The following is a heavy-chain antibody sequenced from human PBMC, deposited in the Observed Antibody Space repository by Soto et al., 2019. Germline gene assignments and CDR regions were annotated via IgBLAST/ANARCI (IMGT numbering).Heavy chain of an antibody. CDR2: ISGSGGST. J-gene: IGHJ4*02. V-gene: IGHV3-23*01. D-gene: IGHD3-22*01. CDR3: ARALLNYYDSSGYYYGSENRPYYFDY. CDR1: GFTFSSYA. Sequence: EVQLLESGGGLVQPGGSLRLSCAASGFTFSSYAMSWVRQAPGKGLEWVSAISGSGGSTYYADSVKGRFTISRDNSKNTLYLQMNSLRAEDTAVYYCARALLNYYDSSGYYYGSENRPYYFDYWGQGTLVTVSS.